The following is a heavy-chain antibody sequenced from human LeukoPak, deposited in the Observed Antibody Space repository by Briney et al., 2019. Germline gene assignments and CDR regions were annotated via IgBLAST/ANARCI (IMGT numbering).Heavy chain of an antibody. V-gene: IGHV1-2*02. J-gene: IGHJ5*02. Sequence: ASVKVSCKASGYTFTGYYMHWVRQAPGQGLEWMGWINPNSGGTNCAQKFQGRVTMTRDTSISTAYMELSRLRSDDTAVYYCARGVAYGSGSYYNNWFDPWGQGTLVTVSS. CDR2: INPNSGGT. D-gene: IGHD3-10*01. CDR1: GYTFTGYY. CDR3: ARGVAYGSGSYYNNWFDP.